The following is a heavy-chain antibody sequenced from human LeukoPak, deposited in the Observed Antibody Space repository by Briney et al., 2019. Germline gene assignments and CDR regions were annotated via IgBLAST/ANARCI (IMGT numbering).Heavy chain of an antibody. D-gene: IGHD6-19*01. CDR2: IKQDGSEK. CDR1: GFTFSRYW. CDR3: AREPYSSADY. J-gene: IGHJ4*02. V-gene: IGHV3-7*01. Sequence: AGSLRLSCTASGFTFSRYWMTWVRQGPGKGLEWVANIKQDGSEKYYVDSVKGRFTISRDNAKNSLYLQMNSLRAEDTAVYYCAREPYSSADYWGQGTLVTVSS.